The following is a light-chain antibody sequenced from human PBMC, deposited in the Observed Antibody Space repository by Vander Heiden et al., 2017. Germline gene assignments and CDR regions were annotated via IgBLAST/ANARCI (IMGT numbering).Light chain of an antibody. CDR2: LNSDGSH. V-gene: IGLV4-69*01. CDR3: QTWGPGTVV. Sequence: QLVLTQSPSASASLGASVTLTCTLSSGHSSYAITWHQQQPEKGPRYLMKLNSDGSHTKGDGIPDRFSVSTSGAESYLTVSSLQSEDEADYYCQTWGPGTVVFGGGTKLTVL. J-gene: IGLJ3*02. CDR1: SGHSSYA.